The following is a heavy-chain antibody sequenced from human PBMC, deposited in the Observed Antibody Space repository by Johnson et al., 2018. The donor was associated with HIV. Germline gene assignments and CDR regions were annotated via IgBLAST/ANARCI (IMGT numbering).Heavy chain of an antibody. V-gene: IGHV3-30*02. CDR1: GFTFNNYG. CDR3: ARGPVFDI. J-gene: IGHJ3*02. CDR2: IRFDETIK. Sequence: VQLVESGGGVVQPGGSLRLSCAASGFTFNNYGMHWVRQSPGKGLEWVAFIRFDETIKYYGDSVKGRFTISRDNSKNTLYLQMNSLRVEDTAVYYCARGPVFDIWGQGTMVTVSS.